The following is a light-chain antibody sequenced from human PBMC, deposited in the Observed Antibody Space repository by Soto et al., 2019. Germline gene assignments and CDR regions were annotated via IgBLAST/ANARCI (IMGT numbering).Light chain of an antibody. V-gene: IGLV2-14*01. CDR1: SSDVGGYNY. J-gene: IGLJ1*01. Sequence: QSALTQPASVYGSPGQSITISCTGTSSDVGGYNYVSWYQQHPGKAPKLMIYEVSNRPSGVSNRFSGSKSANTASLTISGLQAEDEADYYCSSYTSSSTLIFGTGTKVTV. CDR2: EVS. CDR3: SSYTSSSTLI.